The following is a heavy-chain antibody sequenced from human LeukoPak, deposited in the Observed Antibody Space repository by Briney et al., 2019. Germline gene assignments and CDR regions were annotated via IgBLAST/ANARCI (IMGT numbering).Heavy chain of an antibody. J-gene: IGHJ4*02. CDR2: ISSGSTVM. V-gene: IGHV3-48*01. D-gene: IGHD1-26*01. CDR1: GFTFSSYA. Sequence: PGGSLRLSCAASGFTFSSYAMNWVRQAPGKGLEWVSYISSGSTVMYYADSMKGRFTISRDNAKNSLFLQMNSLRAEDTAVYYCARVRSGTYYFFDSWGQGTLVTVSS. CDR3: ARVRSGTYYFFDS.